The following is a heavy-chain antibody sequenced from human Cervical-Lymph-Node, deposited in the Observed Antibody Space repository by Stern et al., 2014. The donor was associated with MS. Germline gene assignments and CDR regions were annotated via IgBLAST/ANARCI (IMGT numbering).Heavy chain of an antibody. CDR3: ARDKETGYGAHGD. CDR1: GYTFANYY. Sequence: VQLVESGAEVKMPGASVKVSCKASGYTFANYYIHWVRQAPGQGLEWMGLINSRDGGTTYAQKFQGRLSVTRDTSTTTVYMELRSLRSEDTAFYYCARDKETGYGAHGDWGQGTLVTVSS. CDR2: INSRDGGT. J-gene: IGHJ4*02. D-gene: IGHD4-17*01. V-gene: IGHV1-46*01.